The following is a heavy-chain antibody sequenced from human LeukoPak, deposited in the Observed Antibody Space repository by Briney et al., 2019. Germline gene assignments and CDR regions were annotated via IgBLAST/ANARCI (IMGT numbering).Heavy chain of an antibody. CDR1: GYTFSAYR. Sequence: GGALRVSCAPSGYTFSAYRMNGVPQAPGRGRGWVSYISSIISTIYYADSVKGRFTISRNNAKTSLYLQMNTLGAKDTAVYYCARDQYYGSGSYDYWGQGTLVTVSS. J-gene: IGHJ4*02. CDR3: ARDQYYGSGSYDY. V-gene: IGHV3-48*01. D-gene: IGHD3-10*01. CDR2: ISSIISTI.